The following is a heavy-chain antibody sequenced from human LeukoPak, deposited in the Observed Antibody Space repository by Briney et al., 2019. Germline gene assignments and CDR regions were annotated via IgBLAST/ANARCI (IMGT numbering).Heavy chain of an antibody. V-gene: IGHV4-59*01. CDR2: IHYSGRT. D-gene: IGHD1-1*01. J-gene: IGHJ5*02. CDR3: ARGGFLDPFDP. Sequence: SETLSLTCTVSGGSISSYYWNWIRQPPGKGLEWIGYIHYSGRTNYSPSLKSRVTISVDTSKNQFSLKLMSVTAADMAVYCCARGGFLDPFDPWGQGTLVTVSS. CDR1: GGSISSYY.